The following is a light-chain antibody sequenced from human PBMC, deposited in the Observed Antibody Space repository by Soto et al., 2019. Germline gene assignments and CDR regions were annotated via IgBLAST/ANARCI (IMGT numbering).Light chain of an antibody. CDR3: QQNNKWPPVT. Sequence: EVVMTQSPATVSVSPGEGVTLSCRASQTISNDLAWYQQKPGQAPSLLIYGASTRATGVPARFSGGGSGTEFTLTISSLQSEDFAFYYCQQNNKWPPVTFCGGTKVEIK. CDR1: QTISND. J-gene: IGKJ4*01. CDR2: GAS. V-gene: IGKV3-15*01.